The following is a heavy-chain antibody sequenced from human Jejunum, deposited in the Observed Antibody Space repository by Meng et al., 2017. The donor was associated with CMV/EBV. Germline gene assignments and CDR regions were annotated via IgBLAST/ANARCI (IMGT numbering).Heavy chain of an antibody. CDR3: ARDPDCTNTVCYGQEGRFDF. CDR2: INANSGDT. D-gene: IGHD2-2*01. Sequence: FYIHWVRQAPGQGLEWVGWINANSGDTNYAQRYQGRVTMTRDTSAATAYLELNSLRSDDTAVYYCARDPDCTNTVCYGQEGRFDFWGQGTRGTVSS. J-gene: IGHJ4*02. V-gene: IGHV1-2*02. CDR1: FY.